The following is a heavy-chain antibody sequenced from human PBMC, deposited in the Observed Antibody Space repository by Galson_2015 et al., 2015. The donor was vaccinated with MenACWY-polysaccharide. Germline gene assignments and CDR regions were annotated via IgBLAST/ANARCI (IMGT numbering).Heavy chain of an antibody. V-gene: IGHV5-51*01. Sequence: QSGAEVTKPGESLKISCTASGYSFPNYWIGWVRQMPGKGLEWMGIIYPGDSDARYSPSFRGQVTISADKSVNTVYLQWSSLKASDSAMYFCARHLFRTHHSSSLAWGPGTLVYVSS. CDR3: ARHLFRTHHSSSLA. D-gene: IGHD4-11*01. CDR2: IYPGDSDA. CDR1: GYSFPNYW. J-gene: IGHJ5*02.